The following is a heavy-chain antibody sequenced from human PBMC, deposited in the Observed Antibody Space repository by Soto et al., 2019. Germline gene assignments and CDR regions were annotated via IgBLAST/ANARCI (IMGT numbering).Heavy chain of an antibody. CDR3: ARVVVPAAIPAWFDP. V-gene: IGHV1-69*01. J-gene: IGHJ5*02. Sequence: QVQLVQSGAEVKKPGSSVKVSCKASGGTFSSYAISWVRQAPGQGLEWMGGIIPIFGTANYAQKFQGRVTITADESTSTAYVELSSLRSEDTAVYYCARVVVPAAIPAWFDPWGQGTLVTVSS. CDR1: GGTFSSYA. CDR2: IIPIFGTA. D-gene: IGHD2-2*02.